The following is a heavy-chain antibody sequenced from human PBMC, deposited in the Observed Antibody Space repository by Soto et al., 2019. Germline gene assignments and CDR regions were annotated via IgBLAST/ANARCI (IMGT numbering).Heavy chain of an antibody. Sequence: SETLSLTCTVSGGSISSSTYYWDWIRQPPGKGLEWIGAMYYTGNKNYNPSLESRVTMSVDTSKNQFSLKLSSVTPTDTAVYHCARRSSSSLGSLFDPWGRGVLVTVSS. CDR1: GGSISSSTYY. J-gene: IGHJ5*02. CDR2: MYYTGNK. CDR3: ARRSSSSLGSLFDP. V-gene: IGHV4-39*01. D-gene: IGHD6-6*01.